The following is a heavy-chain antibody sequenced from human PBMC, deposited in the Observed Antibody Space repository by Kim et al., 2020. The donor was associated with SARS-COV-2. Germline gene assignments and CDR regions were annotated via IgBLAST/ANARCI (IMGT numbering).Heavy chain of an antibody. CDR1: GGSISSSSYY. J-gene: IGHJ4*02. CDR3: ARLVDISGSYYEVY. V-gene: IGHV4-39*01. Sequence: SETLSLTCTVSGGSISSSSYYWGWIRQPPGKGLEWIGSIYYSGSTYYNPSLKSRVTISVDTSKNQFSLKLSSVTAADTAVYYCARLVDISGSYYEVYWGQGTLVTVSS. D-gene: IGHD1-26*01. CDR2: IYYSGST.